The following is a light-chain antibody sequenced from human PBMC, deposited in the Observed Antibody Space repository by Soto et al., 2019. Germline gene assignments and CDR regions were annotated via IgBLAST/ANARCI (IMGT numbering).Light chain of an antibody. J-gene: IGKJ1*01. V-gene: IGKV3-11*01. CDR1: QSVSSY. Sequence: DIVLTQSPATLSLSPGERATLSCRASQSVSSYLAWYQQKPGQAPRLLIYDASSRATGIPARFSGSGSGTDFTLTISSLEPEDFAVYFCQQRSNGPVTFGQGTRVEIK. CDR2: DAS. CDR3: QQRSNGPVT.